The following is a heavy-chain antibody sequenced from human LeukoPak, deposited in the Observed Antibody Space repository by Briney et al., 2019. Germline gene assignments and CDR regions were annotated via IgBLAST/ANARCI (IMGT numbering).Heavy chain of an antibody. CDR2: INHSGST. CDR1: GGSFSGYY. J-gene: IGHJ4*02. Sequence: SETLSLTCAVYGGSFSGYYWSLIRQPQGKGLEWIGEINHSGSTNYNPSLKSRVTISIDTSKNQFSLKLSSVTAADTAVYYCSLFDYYDFSRGDYWGQGTLVTVSS. V-gene: IGHV4-34*01. D-gene: IGHD3-22*01. CDR3: SLFDYYDFSRGDY.